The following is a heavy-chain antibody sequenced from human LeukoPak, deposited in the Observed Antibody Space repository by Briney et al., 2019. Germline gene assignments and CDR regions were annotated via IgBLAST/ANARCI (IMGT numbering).Heavy chain of an antibody. CDR2: IYSGGST. V-gene: IGHV3-53*01. J-gene: IGHJ4*02. D-gene: IGHD2-15*01. CDR3: ARWEVVVAAMY. Sequence: PGGSLRLSCAASGFTFSSYAMSWVRQAPGKGLEWVSVIYSGGSTYYADSVKGRFTISRDNSKNTLYLQMNSLRAEDTAVYYCARWEVVVAAMYWGQGTLVTVSS. CDR1: GFTFSSYA.